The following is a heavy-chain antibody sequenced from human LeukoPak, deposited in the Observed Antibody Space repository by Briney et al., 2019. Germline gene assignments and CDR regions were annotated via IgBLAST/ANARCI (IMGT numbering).Heavy chain of an antibody. D-gene: IGHD5-24*01. CDR1: GYTFTSYG. J-gene: IGHJ4*02. Sequence: ASVKVSCKASGYTFTSYGISWVRQAPGQGLEWMGGIIPIFGTANYAQKFQGRVTITADKSTSTAYMGLSSLRSEDTAVYYCARGGGDGYNTDFDYWGQGTLVTVSS. CDR3: ARGGGDGYNTDFDY. CDR2: IIPIFGTA. V-gene: IGHV1-69*06.